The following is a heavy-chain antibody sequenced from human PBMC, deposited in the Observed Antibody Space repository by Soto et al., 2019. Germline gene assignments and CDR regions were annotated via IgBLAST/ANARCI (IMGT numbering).Heavy chain of an antibody. Sequence: SETLSLTCAVYGGSFSGYYWSWIRQPPGKGLEWIGEINHSGSTNSNPSLTSRVTISVDTSKNQISLKLSSVTAADTAVYYCARGRSYIVAAGLTVPYYYYGMDVWGQGTTVTVSS. D-gene: IGHD6-13*01. J-gene: IGHJ6*01. CDR2: INHSGST. CDR1: GGSFSGYY. CDR3: ARGRSYIVAAGLTVPYYYYGMDV. V-gene: IGHV4-34*01.